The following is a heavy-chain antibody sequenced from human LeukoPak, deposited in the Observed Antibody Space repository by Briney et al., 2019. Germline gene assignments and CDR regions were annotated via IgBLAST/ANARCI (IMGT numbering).Heavy chain of an antibody. CDR3: ANYYDPGPQGDY. D-gene: IGHD3-10*01. CDR1: GFIFSNNW. J-gene: IGHJ4*02. V-gene: IGHV3-7*01. Sequence: GGSLRLSCAASGFIFSNNWMSWVRQAPGKGLEWVANINKDGSDKYYAGSVKGRFTISRDNAKNSLYLQMNSLRAEDTAVYYCANYYDPGPQGDYRGQGTLVTVSS. CDR2: INKDGSDK.